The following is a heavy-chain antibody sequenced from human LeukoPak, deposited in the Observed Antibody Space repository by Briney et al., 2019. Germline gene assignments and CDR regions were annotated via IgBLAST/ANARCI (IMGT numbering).Heavy chain of an antibody. Sequence: SETLSLTRTVSGGSISSGDYYWSWIRQPPGKGLEWIGYIYYSGSTYYNPSLKSRVTISVDTSKNQFSLKLSSVTAADTAVYYCARDRRIAAAGTSVLDYWGQGTLVTVSS. CDR2: IYYSGST. CDR3: ARDRRIAAAGTSVLDY. D-gene: IGHD6-13*01. J-gene: IGHJ4*02. V-gene: IGHV4-30-4*02. CDR1: GGSISSGDYY.